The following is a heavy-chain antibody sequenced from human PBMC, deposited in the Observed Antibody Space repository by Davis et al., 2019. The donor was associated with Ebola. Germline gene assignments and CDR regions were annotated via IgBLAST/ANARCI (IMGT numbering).Heavy chain of an antibody. CDR1: GFTFSSYS. V-gene: IGHV3-21*01. CDR2: ISSSSSYI. Sequence: GESLKISCAASGFTFSSYSMNWVRQAPGKGLEWVSSISSSSSYIYYADSVKGRFTISRDNAKNSLYLQMNSLRAEDTAVYYCARDRGMGSGDWFDPWGQVTLVTVSS. CDR3: ARDRGMGSGDWFDP. J-gene: IGHJ5*02. D-gene: IGHD6-25*01.